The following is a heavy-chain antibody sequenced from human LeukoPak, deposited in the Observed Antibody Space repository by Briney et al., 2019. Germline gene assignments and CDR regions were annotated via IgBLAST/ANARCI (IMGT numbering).Heavy chain of an antibody. CDR1: GFTFSSYG. J-gene: IGHJ4*02. Sequence: GGSLRLSCAASGFTFSSYGMSWVRQAPGKGLEWVSAISGSGGSTYYADSVKGRFTISRDNSKNTLYLQMNSLRAEDTAVYYCARVDSSSWLYYFDHWGQGTLVTVSS. CDR2: ISGSGGST. CDR3: ARVDSSSWLYYFDH. V-gene: IGHV3-23*01. D-gene: IGHD6-13*01.